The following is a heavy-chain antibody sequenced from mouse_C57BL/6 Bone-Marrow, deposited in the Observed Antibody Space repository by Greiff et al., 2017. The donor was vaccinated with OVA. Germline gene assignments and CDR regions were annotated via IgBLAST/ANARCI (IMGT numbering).Heavy chain of an antibody. CDR1: GYTFTSYW. CDR3: ARQIYDGYYDWYFDV. D-gene: IGHD2-3*01. CDR2: IDPSDSYT. V-gene: IGHV1-59*01. J-gene: IGHJ1*03. Sequence: QVQLQQPGAELVRPGTSVKLSCKASGYTFTSYWMHWVKQRPGQGLEWIGVIDPSDSYTNYNQKFKGKATLTVDTSSSTAYMQLSSLTSEDSAVYYCARQIYDGYYDWYFDVWGTGTTVTVSS.